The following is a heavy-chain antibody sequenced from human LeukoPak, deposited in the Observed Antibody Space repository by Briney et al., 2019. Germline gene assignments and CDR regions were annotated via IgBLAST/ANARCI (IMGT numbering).Heavy chain of an antibody. J-gene: IGHJ6*03. Sequence: PSETLSLTCTVSGGSISSGSYYWSWIRQPAGKGLEWIGRIYTSGSTNYNPSLKSRVTISVDTSKNQFFLKLSSVTAADTAVYYCARATRDGDYAYYYYYMDVWGKGTTVTISS. D-gene: IGHD4-17*01. V-gene: IGHV4-61*02. CDR1: GGSISSGSYY. CDR2: IYTSGST. CDR3: ARATRDGDYAYYYYYMDV.